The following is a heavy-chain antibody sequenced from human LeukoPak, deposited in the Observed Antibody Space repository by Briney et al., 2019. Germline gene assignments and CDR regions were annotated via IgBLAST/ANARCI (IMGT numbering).Heavy chain of an antibody. CDR2: ISGSGGST. D-gene: IGHD1-26*01. CDR3: AKDLRSSGLVGATWVTSDY. J-gene: IGHJ4*02. V-gene: IGHV3-23*01. Sequence: TGGSLRLSCAASGFTFSSYAMSWVRQAPGKGLEWASAISGSGGSTYYADSVKGRFTISRDNSKNTLYLQMNSLRAEDTAVYYCAKDLRSSGLVGATWVTSDYWGQGTLVTVSS. CDR1: GFTFSSYA.